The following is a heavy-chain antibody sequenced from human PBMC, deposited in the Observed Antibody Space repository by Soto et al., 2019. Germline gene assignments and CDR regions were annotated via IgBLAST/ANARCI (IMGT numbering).Heavy chain of an antibody. J-gene: IGHJ6*02. D-gene: IGHD6-13*01. Sequence: ASVKVSCKASGYTFTSYGISWVRQAPGQGLEWMGWISAYNGNTNYAQKLQGRVTMTTDTSTSTAYMELRSLRSDDTAVYYCARSAAAAGMGGYYYYYYGMDVWGQGTTVTVSS. CDR1: GYTFTSYG. CDR2: ISAYNGNT. CDR3: ARSAAAAGMGGYYYYYYGMDV. V-gene: IGHV1-18*01.